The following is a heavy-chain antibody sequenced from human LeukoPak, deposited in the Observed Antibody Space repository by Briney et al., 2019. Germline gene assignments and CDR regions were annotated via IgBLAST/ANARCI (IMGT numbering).Heavy chain of an antibody. CDR3: ARSHYSSGWYGTWWWFDP. Sequence: SETLSLTCTVSGGFISGGSYYWSWIRQPAGKGLEWIGRIYTSGSTNYNPSLKSRVTISVDTSKNQFSLRLSSVTAADTAVYYCARSHYSSGWYGTWWWFDPWGQGTLVTVSS. J-gene: IGHJ5*02. V-gene: IGHV4-61*02. CDR2: IYTSGST. D-gene: IGHD6-19*01. CDR1: GGFISGGSYY.